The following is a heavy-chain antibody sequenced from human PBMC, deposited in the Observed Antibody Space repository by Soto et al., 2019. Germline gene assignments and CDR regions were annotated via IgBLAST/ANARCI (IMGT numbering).Heavy chain of an antibody. Sequence: QVQLVESGGGVVQPGRALRLSCVASGFMFSDYGMHWVRQAPGKGLEWVAPIWVDGDNEFYADSVKGRFTISRDNSKNTLYLQMNTLSVDDTAVYYCAREHSSTWYNGMDVWGQGTTVTVSS. V-gene: IGHV3-33*01. J-gene: IGHJ6*02. CDR2: IWVDGDNE. CDR3: AREHSSTWYNGMDV. D-gene: IGHD6-19*01. CDR1: GFMFSDYG.